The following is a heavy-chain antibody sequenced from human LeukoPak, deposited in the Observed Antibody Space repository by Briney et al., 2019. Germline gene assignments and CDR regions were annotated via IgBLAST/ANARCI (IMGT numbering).Heavy chain of an antibody. V-gene: IGHV5-51*01. D-gene: IGHD3-16*01. CDR1: GYNFPSYW. Sequence: ESLKISCKTSGYNFPSYWIGWVRQMPGKGLQWMGLIYPRDSKTTYSPSFQGQVTISVDKSIGAAYLEWRSLQASDTAIYYCARGECIETACYRLDYWSQGTLVTVSS. J-gene: IGHJ4*02. CDR3: ARGECIETACYRLDY. CDR2: IYPRDSKT.